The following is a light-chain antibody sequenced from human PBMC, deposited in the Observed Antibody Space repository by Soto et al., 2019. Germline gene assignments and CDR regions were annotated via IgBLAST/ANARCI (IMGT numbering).Light chain of an antibody. V-gene: IGKV3-15*01. Sequence: IGMSQSPDTLSVSTGERATLSCRASQSVSSNLAWYQQTPGQAPRLLIYGASTRATGIPARFSASGSGTEFTLTISSLQSEDFAVYFCHQYNNGWTFGQGSKVDIK. J-gene: IGKJ1*01. CDR3: HQYNNGWT. CDR1: QSVSSN. CDR2: GAS.